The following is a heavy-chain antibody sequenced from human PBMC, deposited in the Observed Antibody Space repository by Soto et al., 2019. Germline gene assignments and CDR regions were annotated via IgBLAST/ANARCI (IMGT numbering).Heavy chain of an antibody. J-gene: IGHJ5*02. V-gene: IGHV3-23*01. CDR2: ISGSGGST. Sequence: GGSLRLSCAASGLTFCSYAMTGVRKAPGKGLEWVSAISGSGGSTYYADSVKGRFTISRDNSKNTLYLQMNSLRAEDTAVYYCAKDRTTIFGVVIVNGFDPWGQGTLVTVSS. D-gene: IGHD3-3*01. CDR1: GLTFCSYA. CDR3: AKDRTTIFGVVIVNGFDP.